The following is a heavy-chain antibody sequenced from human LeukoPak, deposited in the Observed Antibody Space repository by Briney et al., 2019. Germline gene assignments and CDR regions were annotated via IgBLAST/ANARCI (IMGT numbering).Heavy chain of an antibody. CDR1: GFTFSSYA. Sequence: GGSLRLSCAASGFTFSSYAMSWVRQAPGKGLEWVSGINWNGGSTGYADSVKGRFTIPRDNAKNSLYLKMNSLRAEDTALYYCARVLPDAFDIWGQGTMVTVSS. CDR2: INWNGGST. CDR3: ARVLPDAFDI. D-gene: IGHD3-10*01. J-gene: IGHJ3*02. V-gene: IGHV3-20*04.